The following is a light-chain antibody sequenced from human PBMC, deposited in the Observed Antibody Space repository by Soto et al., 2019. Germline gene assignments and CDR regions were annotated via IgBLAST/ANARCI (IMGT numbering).Light chain of an antibody. CDR3: QSYDSSLSGFVV. V-gene: IGLV1-40*01. CDR1: SSNIGAGYN. J-gene: IGLJ2*01. Sequence: QSALTQPPSVSGAPGQRVTISCTGSSSNIGAGYNVHWYQQLPGTAPKLLIYGNSNRPSGVPDRFSGSKSGTSASLAITGLHAEDEADYSCQSYDSSLSGFVVFGGGTKLTVL. CDR2: GNS.